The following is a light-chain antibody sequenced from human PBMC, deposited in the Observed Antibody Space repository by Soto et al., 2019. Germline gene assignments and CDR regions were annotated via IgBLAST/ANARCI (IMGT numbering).Light chain of an antibody. Sequence: EIMMTQSPDTLSVSPGERATVSCRASQSISSDFAWFQLKPGQAPRLLIYGASTRAPDVPDRFSGSGSGTEFPLTISSLQSEDVAVYYCQQYNNRPYTFGQGTKLEIK. V-gene: IGKV3-15*01. J-gene: IGKJ2*01. CDR1: QSISSD. CDR3: QQYNNRPYT. CDR2: GAS.